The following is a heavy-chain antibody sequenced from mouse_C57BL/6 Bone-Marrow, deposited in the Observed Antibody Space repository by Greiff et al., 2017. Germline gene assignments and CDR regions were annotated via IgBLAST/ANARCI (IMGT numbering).Heavy chain of an antibody. V-gene: IGHV2-2*01. Sequence: VQLVESGPGLVQPSQSLSITCTVSGFSLTSYGVHWVRQSPGTGLEWLGVIWSGGSTDYNAALISRLSISKDNSKSQVFFKMTSLQADDTAIYYCASVITQRLYYAMYNWGQGASVTVSS. CDR3: ASVITQRLYYAMYN. D-gene: IGHD2-4*01. CDR1: GFSLTSYG. J-gene: IGHJ4*01. CDR2: IWSGGST.